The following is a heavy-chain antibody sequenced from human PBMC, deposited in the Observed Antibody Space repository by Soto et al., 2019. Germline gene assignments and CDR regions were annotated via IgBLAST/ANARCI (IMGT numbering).Heavy chain of an antibody. CDR3: ARGPLLNWNYAGGWFDP. CDR1: GASISSANYY. Sequence: QMQLQESGPGLVKPSQTLSLTCSVSGASISSANYYWSWIRQHPGKGLQWIGYIYYSGNTYYNPSLKSRVTISVDTSKSQFSLKLSSVTAADTAVYYCARGPLLNWNYAGGWFDPWGQGTLVTVSS. D-gene: IGHD1-7*01. V-gene: IGHV4-31*03. J-gene: IGHJ5*02. CDR2: IYYSGNT.